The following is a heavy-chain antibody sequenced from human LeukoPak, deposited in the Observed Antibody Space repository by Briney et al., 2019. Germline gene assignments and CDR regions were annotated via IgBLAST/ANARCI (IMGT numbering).Heavy chain of an antibody. CDR2: INHSGST. J-gene: IGHJ4*02. CDR1: GGPFSGYY. CDR3: ARDEYLGSGIDY. Sequence: SETLSLTCAVYGGPFSGYYWSGIRQPPGKGLAWIGEINHSGSTNYNPSLKSRVTISVDTSKNQFSLKLSSVTAADTAVYYCARDEYLGSGIDYWGQGTLVTVSS. D-gene: IGHD3-10*01. V-gene: IGHV4-34*01.